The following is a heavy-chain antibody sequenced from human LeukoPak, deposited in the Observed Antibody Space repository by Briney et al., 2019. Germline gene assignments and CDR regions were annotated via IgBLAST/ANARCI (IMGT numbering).Heavy chain of an antibody. CDR1: GYTFTGYY. D-gene: IGHD2-2*01. V-gene: IGHV1-2*02. CDR2: ISPNSGGT. CDR3: ARGFGYYCSSTSCYSRYFQH. Sequence: ASVKVSCKASGYTFTGYYMHWVRQAPGQGLEWMGWISPNSGGTNHAQKFQGRVTMTRDTSISTAYMELSRLRSDDTAVYYCARGFGYYCSSTSCYSRYFQHWGQGTLVTVSS. J-gene: IGHJ1*01.